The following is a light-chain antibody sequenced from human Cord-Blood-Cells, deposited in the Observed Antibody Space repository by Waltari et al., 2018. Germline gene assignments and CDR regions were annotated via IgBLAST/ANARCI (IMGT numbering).Light chain of an antibody. CDR3: CSYAGSSTFWV. CDR1: SSDVGSYNL. Sequence: QSALTQPASVSGSPGQSITIYCTGTSSDVGSYNLVSSYQQHPGKAPKHMIYEGSKRPSGVSNRFSGSKSGNTASLTISGLQAEDEADYYCCSYAGSSTFWVFGGGTKLTVL. J-gene: IGLJ3*02. V-gene: IGLV2-23*01. CDR2: EGS.